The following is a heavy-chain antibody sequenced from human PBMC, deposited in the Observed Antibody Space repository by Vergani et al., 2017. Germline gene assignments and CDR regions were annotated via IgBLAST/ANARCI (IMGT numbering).Heavy chain of an antibody. V-gene: IGHV3-74*03. CDR2: IKSDGSIT. Sequence: DVHLAESGGGIFQPGGSLRLSCSASGFSFNSYWMHWVRQVPGKGLLWVSRIKSDGSITAYADSVKGRFTISRYNAQNTLYLQMNSLRVEDTGVYYCARARXIETCYMSNWLDSWGQGTLITVSS. CDR3: ARARXIETCYMSNWLDS. CDR1: GFSFNSYW. J-gene: IGHJ5*01. D-gene: IGHD3-9*01.